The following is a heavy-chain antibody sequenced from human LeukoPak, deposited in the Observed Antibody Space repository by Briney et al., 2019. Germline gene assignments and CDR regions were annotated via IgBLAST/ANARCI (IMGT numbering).Heavy chain of an antibody. Sequence: SETLSLTCTVSGGSISSGGYYWSWIRQHPGKGLEWIGYIYYSGSTYYNSSLKSRVTISVDTSKNQFSLKLSSVTAADTAVYYCARARSATIDYWGQGALVTVSS. J-gene: IGHJ4*02. CDR2: IYYSGST. V-gene: IGHV4-31*03. CDR3: ARARSATIDY. D-gene: IGHD3-10*01. CDR1: GGSISSGGYY.